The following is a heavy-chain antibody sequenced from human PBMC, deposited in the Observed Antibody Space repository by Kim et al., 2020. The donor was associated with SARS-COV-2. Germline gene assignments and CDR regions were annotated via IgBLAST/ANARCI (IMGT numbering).Heavy chain of an antibody. V-gene: IGHV4-59*01. J-gene: IGHJ1*01. Sequence: SETLSLTCPVSGVSINTFYWCWLRQAPGKGLEWIGYAFQSGRPKYNPSLKSRVTISLDTTKNQVSLKLKSVTAADTAIYFCARDLGISGTDF. CDR3: ARDLGISGTDF. CDR1: GVSINTFY. CDR2: AFQSGRP. D-gene: IGHD1-26*01.